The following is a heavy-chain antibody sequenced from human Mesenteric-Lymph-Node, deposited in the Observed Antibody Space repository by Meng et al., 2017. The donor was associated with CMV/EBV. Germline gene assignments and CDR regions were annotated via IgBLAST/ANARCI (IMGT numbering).Heavy chain of an antibody. D-gene: IGHD2-2*01. CDR1: GFTFSSYA. V-gene: IGHV3-30*04. Sequence: GESLKISCAASGFTFSSYAMHWVRQAPGKGLEWVAVISYDGSNKYYADSVKGRFTISRDNSENTLYLQMNSLRAGDTAVYYCAKTYCGTTSCHSFDYWGQGALVTVSS. CDR2: ISYDGSNK. J-gene: IGHJ4*02. CDR3: AKTYCGTTSCHSFDY.